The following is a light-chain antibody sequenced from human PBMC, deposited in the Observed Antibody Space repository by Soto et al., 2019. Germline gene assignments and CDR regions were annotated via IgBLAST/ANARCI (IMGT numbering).Light chain of an antibody. CDR3: QQANSFPWT. V-gene: IGKV1-12*01. Sequence: DIQMTQSPSSVSASVGDRVTMTCRASQGINSWLAWYQQKPAKAPKLLIYAASNLQSGVPSRFSGSGSGTDFTLTISSLQPEDFATYYCQQANSFPWTFGQGTKVEIK. CDR1: QGINSW. CDR2: AAS. J-gene: IGKJ1*01.